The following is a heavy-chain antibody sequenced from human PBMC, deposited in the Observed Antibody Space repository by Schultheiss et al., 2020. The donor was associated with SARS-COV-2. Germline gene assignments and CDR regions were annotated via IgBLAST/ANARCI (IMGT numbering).Heavy chain of an antibody. J-gene: IGHJ5*02. CDR3: ARGGGYCSSTNICLDP. D-gene: IGHD2-2*01. Sequence: GESLKISCKASGYTFTGYYMHWVRQAPGQGLEWVGWMNPNSGNTGYAQKLQGRVTMTTDTSTSTAYMELRSLRSDDTAVYYCARGGGYCSSTNICLDPWGQGTLVTVSS. CDR1: GYTFTGYY. V-gene: IGHV1-8*02. CDR2: MNPNSGNT.